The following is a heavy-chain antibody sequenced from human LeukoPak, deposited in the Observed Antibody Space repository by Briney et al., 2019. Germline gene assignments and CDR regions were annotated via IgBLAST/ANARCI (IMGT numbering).Heavy chain of an antibody. Sequence: ASVKVSCKASGYTFTSYDFNWLRQATGQGPEWMGWMNPNSGATGYAQKCQGRVTMTRSASINTAYMELSNLRSEDTAVYYCARGPRSWGFDYWGQGTLVTVSS. J-gene: IGHJ4*02. CDR3: ARGPRSWGFDY. CDR1: GYTFTSYD. D-gene: IGHD7-27*01. CDR2: MNPNSGAT. V-gene: IGHV1-8*01.